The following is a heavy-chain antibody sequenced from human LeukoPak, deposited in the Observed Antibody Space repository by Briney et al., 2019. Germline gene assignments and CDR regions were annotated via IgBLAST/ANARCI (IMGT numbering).Heavy chain of an antibody. CDR1: GFSFSTYW. V-gene: IGHV3-7*01. Sequence: GGSLRLSCVASGFSFSTYWMSWVRQAPGKGLEWVANIKEDGSEEYYVDSLKGRFTISRDNVRNALYLQINSLRVEDTAVYYCGRDSFETDIDYWGQGTLVTVSS. CDR3: GRDSFETDIDY. CDR2: IKEDGSEE. D-gene: IGHD1-14*01. J-gene: IGHJ4*02.